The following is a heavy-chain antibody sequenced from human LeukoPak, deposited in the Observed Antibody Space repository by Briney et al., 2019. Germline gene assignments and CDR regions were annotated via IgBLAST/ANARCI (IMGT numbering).Heavy chain of an antibody. J-gene: IGHJ6*03. CDR3: ARRRGVVVPAAIYGFYYYYYMDV. CDR2: INHSGST. Sequence: PSETLSLTCAVSGGSIDNYYWTWIRQPPGKGLEWIGEINHSGSTNYNPSLKSRVTISVDTSKNQFSLKLSSVTAADTAVYYCARRRGVVVPAAIYGFYYYYYMDVWGKGTTVTVSS. D-gene: IGHD2-2*02. CDR1: GGSIDNYY. V-gene: IGHV4-34*01.